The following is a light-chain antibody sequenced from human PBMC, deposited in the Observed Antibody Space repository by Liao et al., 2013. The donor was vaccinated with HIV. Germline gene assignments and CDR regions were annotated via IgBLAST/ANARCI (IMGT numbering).Light chain of an antibody. CDR1: NIGVKR. CDR2: YDS. V-gene: IGLV3-21*01. J-gene: IGLJ1*01. CDR3: QAWGSSTAV. Sequence: SYELTQPPSVSVAPGTTARIPCGGDNIGVKRIHWYQQKPGQAPVLVIYYDSDRPSGIPERFSGSNSGNTATLTISGTQAMDEADYYCQAWGSSTAVFGTGTKVTVL.